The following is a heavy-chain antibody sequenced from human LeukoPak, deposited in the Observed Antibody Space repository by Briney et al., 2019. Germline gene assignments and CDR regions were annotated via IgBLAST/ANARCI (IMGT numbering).Heavy chain of an antibody. CDR2: IYHSGST. J-gene: IGHJ4*02. CDR1: GGSISSGGYS. V-gene: IGHV4-30-2*01. D-gene: IGHD2-15*01. CDR3: ASTYCSGGSCFDY. Sequence: PSQTLSLTCAVSGGSISSGGYSWSWIRQPPGEGLEWIGYIYHSGSTYYNPSLKSRVTISVDRSKNQFSLKLSSVTAADTAVYYCASTYCSGGSCFDYWGQGTLVTVSS.